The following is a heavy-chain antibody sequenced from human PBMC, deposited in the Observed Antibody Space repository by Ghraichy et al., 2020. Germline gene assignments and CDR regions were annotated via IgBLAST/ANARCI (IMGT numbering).Heavy chain of an antibody. CDR2: IGGDGSDA. CDR3: AKPTREPDT. D-gene: IGHD1-26*01. Sequence: WGSLRLSCTASGFRFSSWYMSWVRQAPGKRLEWVAMIGGDGSDANYVDAVEGRFTISRDNARNTLFLQMNSLRVEDTAVYYCAKPTREPDTWGQGTLVIVSS. J-gene: IGHJ5*02. CDR1: GFRFSSWY. V-gene: IGHV3-7*01.